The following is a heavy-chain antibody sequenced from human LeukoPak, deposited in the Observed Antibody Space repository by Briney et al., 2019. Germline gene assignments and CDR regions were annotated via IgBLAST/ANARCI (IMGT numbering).Heavy chain of an antibody. CDR2: ISGSGGST. V-gene: IGHV3-23*01. CDR1: GFTFSSYA. Sequence: PGGSLRLSCAASGFTFSSYAMSWVRQAPGKGLEWVSAISGSGGSTYYADSVKGRFTISRDNSKNTLYLQMNSLRAEDTAVYYCARTRQRGYYDILTGYYSYYGMGVWGQGTTVTVSS. D-gene: IGHD3-9*01. J-gene: IGHJ6*02. CDR3: ARTRQRGYYDILTGYYSYYGMGV.